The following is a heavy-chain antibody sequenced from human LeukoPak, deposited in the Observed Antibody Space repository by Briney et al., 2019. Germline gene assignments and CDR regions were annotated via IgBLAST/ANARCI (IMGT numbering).Heavy chain of an antibody. J-gene: IGHJ3*02. Sequence: GGSLRLSCAASGFTFSSYSMTWVRQAPGKGLEWVSYISSDSITIYYADSVKGRFTISRDNAQNSLDLQMNSLRAEDTAVYYCARFGWRDTFDIWGQGTMVTASS. V-gene: IGHV3-48*01. CDR3: ARFGWRDTFDI. CDR2: ISSDSITI. CDR1: GFTFSSYS. D-gene: IGHD3-16*01.